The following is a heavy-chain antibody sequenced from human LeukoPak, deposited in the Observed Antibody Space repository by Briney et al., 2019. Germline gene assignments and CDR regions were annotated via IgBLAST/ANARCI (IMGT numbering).Heavy chain of an antibody. CDR3: ARPLDSSNNYFDY. CDR1: GFTFSRNA. Sequence: GGSLRLSCAASGFTFSRNAMNWVRQAPGKGLEWVSFISSSSNYMSYAGSVKGRFTISRDNAKSSLYLHMNSLRAEDTAVYYCARPLDSSNNYFDYWGQGTLVTVSS. J-gene: IGHJ4*02. V-gene: IGHV3-21*01. CDR2: ISSSSNYM. D-gene: IGHD6-13*01.